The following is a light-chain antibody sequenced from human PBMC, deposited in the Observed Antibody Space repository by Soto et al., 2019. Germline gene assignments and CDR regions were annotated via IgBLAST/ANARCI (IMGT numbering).Light chain of an antibody. Sequence: QSALTQPPSAFGSPGQSVTISCTGTSSDVGGYNYVSWYQQHPGKASKLMIYEVTKRPSRVPDRFSGSKSGNTASLTVSGRQAEDEADYFCCSHAGDNTYVFGTGTRSPS. V-gene: IGLV2-8*01. J-gene: IGLJ1*01. CDR2: EVT. CDR3: CSHAGDNTYV. CDR1: SSDVGGYNY.